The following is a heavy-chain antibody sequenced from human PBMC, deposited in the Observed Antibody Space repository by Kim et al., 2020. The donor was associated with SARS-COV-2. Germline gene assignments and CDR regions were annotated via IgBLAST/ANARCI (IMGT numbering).Heavy chain of an antibody. CDR3: ARAAAVRAGGMGL. J-gene: IGHJ6*02. Sequence: ADAVKGRFTNSRDNAKNVLYLQMNGLRAKDTAVYYCARAAAVRAGGMGLWGQGTTVTVSS. D-gene: IGHD6-13*01. V-gene: IGHV3-21*01.